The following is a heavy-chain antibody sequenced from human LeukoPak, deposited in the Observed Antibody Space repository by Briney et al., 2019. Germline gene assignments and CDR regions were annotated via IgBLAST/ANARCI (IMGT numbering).Heavy chain of an antibody. CDR3: ARAIYCSSTSCYYLPYYYGMDV. V-gene: IGHV1-3*01. J-gene: IGHJ6*04. CDR2: INADNGNT. D-gene: IGHD2-2*01. Sequence: ASVKVSCKASGYTFTNYAMHWVRQAPGQRLEWMGWINADNGNTKYSQKFQGRVTITRDTSASTAYMELSCLRSEDTAVYYCARAIYCSSTSCYYLPYYYGMDVWGKGTTVTVSS. CDR1: GYTFTNYA.